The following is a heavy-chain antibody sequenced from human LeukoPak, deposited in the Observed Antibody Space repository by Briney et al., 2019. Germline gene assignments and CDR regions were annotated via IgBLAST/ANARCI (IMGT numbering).Heavy chain of an antibody. V-gene: IGHV3-48*03. CDR3: ARDLDRSGYEHVFDY. D-gene: IGHD3-22*01. Sequence: QPGGSLRLSCAASGFTFSSYEMNWVRQAPGKGLEWVSYISSSGSSIYYADSVKGRFTISRDNAKNSLYLQMNSLRAEDTAVYYCARDLDRSGYEHVFDYWGQGTLVTVSS. J-gene: IGHJ4*02. CDR1: GFTFSSYE. CDR2: ISSSGSSI.